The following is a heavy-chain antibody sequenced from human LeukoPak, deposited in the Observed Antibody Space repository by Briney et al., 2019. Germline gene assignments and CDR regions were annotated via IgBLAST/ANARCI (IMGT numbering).Heavy chain of an antibody. J-gene: IGHJ4*02. V-gene: IGHV3-23*01. CDR2: ISGGDPTT. CDR1: DFSFTTYA. D-gene: IGHD3-10*01. Sequence: GGSLRLSCAASDFSFTTYAMSWVRQAPGKGLEWVSSISGGDPTTYYADSVKGRFTISRDNSKNTLYLQMNSLRAEDTAIYYCAKESLLLRGPLLIYYFDFWGQGTLVTDSS. CDR3: AKESLLLRGPLLIYYFDF.